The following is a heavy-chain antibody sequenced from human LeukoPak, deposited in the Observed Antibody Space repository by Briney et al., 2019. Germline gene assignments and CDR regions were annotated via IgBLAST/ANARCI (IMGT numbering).Heavy chain of an antibody. CDR1: GYSFTSYW. D-gene: IGHD2-2*01. J-gene: IGHJ6*02. V-gene: IGHV5-51*01. CDR2: IYPGDSDT. CDR3: ARSYCSSTSCYATFDDYYYGMGV. Sequence: GESLKISCKGSGYSFTSYWIGWVRQMPGKGLEWMGIIYPGDSDTRYSPSFQGQVTISADKSISTAYLQWSSLKASDTAMYYCARSYCSSTSCYATFDDYYYGMGVWGQGTTVTVSS.